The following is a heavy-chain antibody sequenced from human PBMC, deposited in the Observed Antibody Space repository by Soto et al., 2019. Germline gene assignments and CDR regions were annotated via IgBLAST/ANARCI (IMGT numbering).Heavy chain of an antibody. Sequence: GGSLRLSCAASGFTFSSYGMHWVRQAPGKGLEWVAVISYDGSNKYYADSVKGRFTISRDNSRNTLYLQMKSLRAEDTAVYYCARDYSLVRGVIANGMDVWGQGTTVTVSS. CDR1: GFTFSSYG. V-gene: IGHV3-30*03. J-gene: IGHJ6*02. CDR3: ARDYSLVRGVIANGMDV. D-gene: IGHD3-10*01. CDR2: ISYDGSNK.